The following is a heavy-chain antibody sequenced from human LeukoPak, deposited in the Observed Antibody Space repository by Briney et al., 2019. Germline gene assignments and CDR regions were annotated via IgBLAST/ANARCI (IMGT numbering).Heavy chain of an antibody. J-gene: IGHJ4*02. V-gene: IGHV3-30*04. CDR3: AKGAYCGGDCYSGGDPY. Sequence: GGSLRLSCAASGFTFSSYAMHWVRQAPGKGLEWVAVISYDGSNKYYADSVKGRFTISRDNSKNTLYLQMNSLRAEDTAVYYCAKGAYCGGDCYSGGDPYWGQGTLVTVSS. D-gene: IGHD2-21*02. CDR1: GFTFSSYA. CDR2: ISYDGSNK.